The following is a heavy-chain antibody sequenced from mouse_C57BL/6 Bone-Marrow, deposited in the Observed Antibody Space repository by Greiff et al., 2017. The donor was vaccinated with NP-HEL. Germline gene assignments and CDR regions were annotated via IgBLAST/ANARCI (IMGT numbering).Heavy chain of an antibody. CDR3: ARDITRGGGGFAY. J-gene: IGHJ3*01. CDR2: INPTYGTT. CDR1: GYSFTNYN. Sequence: EVQLQQPGPELVKPGASVKISCKASGYSFTNYNMNWVKQSTGKSLEWIGVINPTYGTTSYNQKFKGKATLTVDQSSSTAYMQLTSLTSEDSAVYYCARDITRGGGGFAYWGQGTLVTVSA. V-gene: IGHV1-39*01. D-gene: IGHD1-2*01.